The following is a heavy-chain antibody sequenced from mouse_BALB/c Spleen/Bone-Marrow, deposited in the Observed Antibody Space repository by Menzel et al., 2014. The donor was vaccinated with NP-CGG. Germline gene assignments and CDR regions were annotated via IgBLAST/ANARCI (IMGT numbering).Heavy chain of an antibody. CDR1: GYTFTSYW. CDR3: TRGFAY. Sequence: LQQSGSELVRPGASVKLSCKASGYTFTSYWMHWVKQRHGQGLEWIGNIYPGSGSTNYDEKFKSKGTLTVDTSSSTAYMHLSSPTFEDSAVYYCTRGFAYWGQGTLVTVSA. J-gene: IGHJ3*01. V-gene: IGHV1S22*01. CDR2: IYPGSGST.